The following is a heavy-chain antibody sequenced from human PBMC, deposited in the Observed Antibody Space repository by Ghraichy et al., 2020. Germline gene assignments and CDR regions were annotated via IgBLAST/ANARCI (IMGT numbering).Heavy chain of an antibody. D-gene: IGHD1-26*01. V-gene: IGHV3-13*01. J-gene: IGHJ2*01. CDR3: ATDTFSGDFHWYFDL. CDR1: GLTFISTD. Sequence: LSLTCVASGLTFISTDMHWVRQVAGKGLEWVAAIDSSGGAYYRDSVKGRFTISRQNARNSLYLQMNSLRAEDTAVYYCATDTFSGDFHWYFDLWGPVTHVTVSS. CDR2: IDSSGGA.